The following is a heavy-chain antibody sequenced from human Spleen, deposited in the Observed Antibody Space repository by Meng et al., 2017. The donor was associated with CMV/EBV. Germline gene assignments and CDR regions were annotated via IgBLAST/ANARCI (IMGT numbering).Heavy chain of an antibody. D-gene: IGHD1-7*01. CDR3: ARSRRYIDSRGGRELVLSSDF. V-gene: IGHV1-2*02. Sequence: ASVKVSCKASGYTFTGYYMHWVRQAPGQGLEWMGWINPNSGGTNYAQKFQGRVTMTRDTSISTACMELSRLRSDDTAVYYCARSRRYIDSRGGRELVLSSDFWGQGTLVTVSS. CDR2: INPNSGGT. CDR1: GYTFTGYY. J-gene: IGHJ4*02.